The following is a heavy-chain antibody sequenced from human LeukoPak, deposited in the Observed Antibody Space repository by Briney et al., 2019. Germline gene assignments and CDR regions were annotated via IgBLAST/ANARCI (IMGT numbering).Heavy chain of an antibody. CDR2: IYTSGST. J-gene: IGHJ4*02. CDR3: ARGGGATRIDY. CDR1: GDSIRSGTYY. V-gene: IGHV4-61*02. D-gene: IGHD5-12*01. Sequence: SETLCLTCSVSGDSIRSGTYYWSWIRQPAGKGLEWIGRIYTSGSTSYNPSLKSRVTISVDTSKNQFSLKLTSVTAADTAVYYCARGGGATRIDYWGQGTLVTVSS.